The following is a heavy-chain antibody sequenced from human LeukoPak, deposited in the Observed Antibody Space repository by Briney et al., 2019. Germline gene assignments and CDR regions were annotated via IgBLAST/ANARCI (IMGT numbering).Heavy chain of an antibody. CDR1: GDSISSYNYF. V-gene: IGHV4-39*01. CDR2: IYYRGNT. D-gene: IGHD3-22*01. J-gene: IGHJ4*02. Sequence: PSETLSLTCTVSGDSISSYNYFWGWIRQPPGKGLEWVGSIYYRGNTYYNPSLKSRVTLSAATSKNQFSLKVTSVTAARTAVYYCARASSGYYWDFDYWGQGALVTVSS. CDR3: ARASSGYYWDFDY.